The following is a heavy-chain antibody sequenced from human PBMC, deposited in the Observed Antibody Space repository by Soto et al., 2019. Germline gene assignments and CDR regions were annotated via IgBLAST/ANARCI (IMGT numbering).Heavy chain of an antibody. D-gene: IGHD1-26*01. V-gene: IGHV1-69*06. CDR3: ARAIVGATERYYFDY. CDR2: IIPIFGTA. CDR1: GGTFSSYA. J-gene: IGHJ4*02. Sequence: SVKVSCKASGGTFSSYAISWVRQAPGQGLEWMGGIIPIFGTANYAQKFQGRVTITADKSTSTAYMELSSLRSEDTAVYYCARAIVGATERYYFDYRGQGTLVTVSS.